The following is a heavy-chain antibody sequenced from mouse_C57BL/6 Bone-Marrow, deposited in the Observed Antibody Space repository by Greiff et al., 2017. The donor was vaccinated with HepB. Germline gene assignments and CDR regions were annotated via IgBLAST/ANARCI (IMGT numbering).Heavy chain of an antibody. CDR2: SRNKANDYTT. J-gene: IGHJ2*01. Sequence: EVQVVESGGGLVQSGRSLRLSCATSGFTFSDFYMEWVRQAPGKGLEWIAASRNKANDYTTEYSASVKGRFIVSRDTSQSILYLQMNALRAEDTAIYYCARDSITTGFDYWGQGTTLTVSS. V-gene: IGHV7-1*01. CDR3: ARDSITTGFDY. CDR1: GFTFSDFY. D-gene: IGHD1-1*01.